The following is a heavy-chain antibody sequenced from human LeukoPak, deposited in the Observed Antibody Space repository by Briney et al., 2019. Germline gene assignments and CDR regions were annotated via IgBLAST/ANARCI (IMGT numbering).Heavy chain of an antibody. CDR1: GFTLNIFA. CDR3: GREVPASDY. Sequence: RGALRVSCAASGFTLNIFAMSWVRPAPGEGLGWGSAICDNGVTTYFADSVKGPFTISSYDSKKTRYLQMSSLRAEDTALYYCGREVPASDYWGQGTLVTVSS. V-gene: IGHV3-23*01. CDR2: ICDNGVTT. D-gene: IGHD2-2*01. J-gene: IGHJ4*02.